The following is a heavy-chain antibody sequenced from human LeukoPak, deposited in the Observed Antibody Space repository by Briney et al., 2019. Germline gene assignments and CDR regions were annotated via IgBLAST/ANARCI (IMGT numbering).Heavy chain of an antibody. D-gene: IGHD3-3*01. CDR1: GFTFSSYS. V-gene: IGHV3-21*01. J-gene: IGHJ4*02. CDR2: ISSSSSYI. CDR3: ARDREWDYFDY. Sequence: GGSLRLSCAASGFTFSSYSMNWVRQAPGKGLEWVSSISSSSSYIYYADSVKGRFTISRDNAKNSLYLQMNSLRAEDTAVYDCARDREWDYFDYWGQGTLVTVSS.